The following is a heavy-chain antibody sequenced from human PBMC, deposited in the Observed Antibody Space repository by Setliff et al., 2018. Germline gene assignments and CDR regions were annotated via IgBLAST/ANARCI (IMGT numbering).Heavy chain of an antibody. J-gene: IGHJ3*02. D-gene: IGHD6-19*01. Sequence: GGSLRLSCAASGFTLRSYWMSWVRQAPGKGLEWVANIKEDGSETYYGGSVKGRFTISRDNAKNSLYLQMNSLRAEDTAVYYCIRDTSGRDAFDIWGQGTMVTVSS. CDR1: GFTLRSYW. CDR2: IKEDGSET. V-gene: IGHV3-7*03. CDR3: IRDTSGRDAFDI.